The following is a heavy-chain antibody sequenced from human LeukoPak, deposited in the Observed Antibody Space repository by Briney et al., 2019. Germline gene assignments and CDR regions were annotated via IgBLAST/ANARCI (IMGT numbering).Heavy chain of an antibody. V-gene: IGHV3-23*01. J-gene: IGHJ4*02. CDR3: ATKPTTKHFDY. Sequence: GGSLRLSCAASGITFSSSVMRGVRPAPGEGVGGVSAISGSGGSTYYADSVKGRFTISRDNSKNTLYLQMNSLRAEDTAVYYCATKPTTKHFDYWGQGTLVTVSS. CDR1: GITFSSSV. CDR2: ISGSGGST. D-gene: IGHD1-7*01.